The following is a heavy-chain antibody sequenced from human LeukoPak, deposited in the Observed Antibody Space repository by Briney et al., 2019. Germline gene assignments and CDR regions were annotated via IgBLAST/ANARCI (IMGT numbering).Heavy chain of an antibody. V-gene: IGHV3-48*01. CDR2: ISSSSSTI. CDR1: GFTFSSYS. J-gene: IGHJ4*02. CDR3: ARARLEGEGLDY. Sequence: GGSLRLSCVASGFTFSSYSMNWVRQAPGKGLEWVSYISSSSSTIYYADSVKGRFTISRDNSKNTLYLQMNSLRAEDTAVYYCARARLEGEGLDYWGQETLVTVSS. D-gene: IGHD6-25*01.